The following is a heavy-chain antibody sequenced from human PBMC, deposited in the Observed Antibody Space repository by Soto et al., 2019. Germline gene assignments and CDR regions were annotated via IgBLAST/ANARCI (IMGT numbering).Heavy chain of an antibody. CDR2: ISAYNGNT. J-gene: IGHJ6*02. D-gene: IGHD6-13*01. Sequence: ASVKVSCKASGYTFTSYGISWVRQAPGQGLEWMGWISAYNGNTNYAQKLQGRVTMTTDTSTSTAYMELRSLRSDDTAVYYCARRGYSSSWYRGYYYGMDVWGQGTTVTVSS. V-gene: IGHV1-18*04. CDR1: GYTFTSYG. CDR3: ARRGYSSSWYRGYYYGMDV.